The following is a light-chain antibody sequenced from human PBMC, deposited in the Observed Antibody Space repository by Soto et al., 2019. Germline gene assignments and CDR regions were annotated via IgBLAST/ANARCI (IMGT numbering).Light chain of an antibody. CDR2: GAS. J-gene: IGKJ5*01. CDR1: QSVGTY. CDR3: QQCSDWPLFT. V-gene: IGKV3-15*01. Sequence: EIVMAQSPATLSVSPGERVTLSCRASQSVGTYLAWYQHKPGQPPRLLIYGASTRATGIPARFSGSGSGTDFTLTICSLQSEDFAVYFSQQCSDWPLFTFGQGTRLEIK.